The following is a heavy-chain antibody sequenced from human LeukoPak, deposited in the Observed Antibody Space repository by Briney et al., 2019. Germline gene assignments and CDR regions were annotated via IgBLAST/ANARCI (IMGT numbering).Heavy chain of an antibody. D-gene: IGHD4-17*01. J-gene: IGHJ6*03. Sequence: PGGSLRLSCAASGFTFSSYAMSWVRQAPGKGLEWVSGISWNSGSIGYADSVKGRFTISRDNAKNSLYLQMNSLRAEDTALYYCVKASIGDYGRVHYYYYYMDVWGKGTTVTVSS. CDR3: VKASIGDYGRVHYYYYYMDV. V-gene: IGHV3-9*01. CDR1: GFTFSSYA. CDR2: ISWNSGSI.